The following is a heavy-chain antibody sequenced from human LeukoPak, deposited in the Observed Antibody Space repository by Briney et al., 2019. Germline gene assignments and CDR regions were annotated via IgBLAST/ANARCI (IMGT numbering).Heavy chain of an antibody. CDR1: GFTFSTYG. CDR2: ISYDGSNK. J-gene: IGHJ4*02. Sequence: GRSLRLSCAASGFTFSTYGMHWVRQAPGRGLEWVAVISYDGSNKYYADPVKGRFTISRDNSKNTLYLQMNSLRAEDTAVYYCAKVFFSGSYYAASDYWGQGTLVTVSS. CDR3: AKVFFSGSYYAASDY. D-gene: IGHD1-26*01. V-gene: IGHV3-30*18.